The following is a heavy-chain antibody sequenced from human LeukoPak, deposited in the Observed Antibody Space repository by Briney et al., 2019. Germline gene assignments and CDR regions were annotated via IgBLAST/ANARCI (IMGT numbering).Heavy chain of an antibody. CDR2: INHSGST. CDR1: GGSFSGYY. Sequence: SETLSLTCAVYGGSFSGYYWSWISQPPGKGLEWIGEINHSGSTNYNPSLKRGVTISVDKSKNQFSLKLSSVTAADTAVYYCARERTPGYCSSTSCRRSYFDYWGQGTLVTVSS. J-gene: IGHJ4*02. D-gene: IGHD2-2*01. CDR3: ARERTPGYCSSTSCRRSYFDY. V-gene: IGHV4-34*01.